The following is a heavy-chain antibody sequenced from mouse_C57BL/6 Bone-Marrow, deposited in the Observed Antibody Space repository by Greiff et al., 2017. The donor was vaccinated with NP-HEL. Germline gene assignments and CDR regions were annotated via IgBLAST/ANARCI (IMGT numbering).Heavy chain of an antibody. CDR3: ATEDYYGSSCEFAY. D-gene: IGHD1-1*01. CDR2: IYPSDSET. J-gene: IGHJ3*01. Sequence: QVQLQQPGAELVRPGSSVKLSCKASGYTFTSYWMDWVKQRPGQGLEWIGNIYPSDSETHYNQKFKDKATLTVDKSSSTAYMQLSSLTSEDSAVYYCATEDYYGSSCEFAYWGQGTLVTVAA. V-gene: IGHV1-61*01. CDR1: GYTFTSYW.